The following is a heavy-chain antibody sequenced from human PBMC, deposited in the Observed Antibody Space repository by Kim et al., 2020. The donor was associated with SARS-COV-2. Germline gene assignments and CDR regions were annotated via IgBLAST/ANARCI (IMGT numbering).Heavy chain of an antibody. J-gene: IGHJ4*02. V-gene: IGHV3-74*03. CDR3: ARSPYSTMLDF. D-gene: IGHD4-4*01. Sequence: YADSVEGRFTVSRDNAKSALYLQMDSLRDEDTAVYDCARSPYSTMLDFWGQGTLVAVSS.